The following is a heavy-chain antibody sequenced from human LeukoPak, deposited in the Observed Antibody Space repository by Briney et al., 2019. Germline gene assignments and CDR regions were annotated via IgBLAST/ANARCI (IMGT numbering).Heavy chain of an antibody. D-gene: IGHD3-9*01. CDR1: GFTFSSYA. CDR2: IGASRGST. J-gene: IGHJ4*02. Sequence: PGGSLRLSCATSGFTFSSYAMSWVRQAPGKGLEWVSGIGASRGSTYYADSVKGRFTISRDNSKNTLYLQMNSLRTEDTAVYYCAKAEGYGILTGLDYWGQGTLVTVSS. CDR3: AKAEGYGILTGLDY. V-gene: IGHV3-23*01.